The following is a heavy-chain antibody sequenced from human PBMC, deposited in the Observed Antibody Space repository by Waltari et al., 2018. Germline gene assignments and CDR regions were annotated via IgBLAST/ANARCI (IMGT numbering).Heavy chain of an antibody. CDR3: ARWRWQQSELDY. J-gene: IGHJ4*02. D-gene: IGHD1-26*01. CDR2: ITSSGDI. CDR1: GFTFGDYN. Sequence: EVQLVESGEGLVKPGGSLRLSWAASGFTFGDYNMNWVRQAPGKGLEWVSSITSSGDIKYADSVEGRLTISRDNAKSSLYLHMNSLRVEDTAVYYCARWRWQQSELDYWGRGTLVTVSS. V-gene: IGHV3-21*01.